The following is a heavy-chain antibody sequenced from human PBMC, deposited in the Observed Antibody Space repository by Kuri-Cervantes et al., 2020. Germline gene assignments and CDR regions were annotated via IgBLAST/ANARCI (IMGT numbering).Heavy chain of an antibody. CDR2: ISAYNGNT. Sequence: ASVKVSCKASGYTFTSYGISWVRQAPGQGLEWMGWISAYNGNTNYAQKLQGRVTMTTDTSTSTAYMELSSLRSEDTAVYYCARGVNYGDYLKWFAPWGQGTLVTVSS. J-gene: IGHJ5*02. CDR1: GYTFTSYG. D-gene: IGHD4-17*01. V-gene: IGHV1-18*01. CDR3: ARGVNYGDYLKWFAP.